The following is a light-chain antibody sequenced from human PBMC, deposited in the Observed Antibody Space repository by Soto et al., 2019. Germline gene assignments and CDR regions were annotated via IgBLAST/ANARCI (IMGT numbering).Light chain of an antibody. CDR3: QQYSSYPKT. CDR1: QTISSW. CDR2: KAS. Sequence: DIQMTQSPSTLSASVGDRVTITCRASQTISSWLAWYQQKPGKAPKLLIYKASSLESGVPSRFSGSGSGTEFTLTISSLQPEDVAAYYCQQYSSYPKTFGQGTKVEIK. J-gene: IGKJ1*01. V-gene: IGKV1-5*03.